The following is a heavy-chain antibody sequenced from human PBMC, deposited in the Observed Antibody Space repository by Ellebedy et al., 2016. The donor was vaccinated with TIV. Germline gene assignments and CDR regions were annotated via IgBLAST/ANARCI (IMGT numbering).Heavy chain of an antibody. CDR3: ARDLAHDYYYYGMDV. V-gene: IGHV4-59*01. CDR1: GGSISSYY. J-gene: IGHJ6*02. Sequence: SETLSLTXTVSGGSISSYYWSWIRQPPGKGLEWIGYIYYSGSTNYNPSLKSRVTISVDTSKNQFSLKLSSVTAADTAVYYCARDLAHDYYYYGMDVWGQGTTVTVSS. CDR2: IYYSGST.